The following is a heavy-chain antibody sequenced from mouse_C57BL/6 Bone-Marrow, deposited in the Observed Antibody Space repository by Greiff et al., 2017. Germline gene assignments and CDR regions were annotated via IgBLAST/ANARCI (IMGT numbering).Heavy chain of an antibody. D-gene: IGHD1-1*01. CDR3: ARLEFDGSSGDWYFDV. CDR1: GYTFTSYD. J-gene: IGHJ1*03. CDR2: IYPRDGST. Sequence: QVQLKESGPELVKPGASVKLSCKASGYTFTSYDINWVKQRPGQGLEWIGWIYPRDGSTKYNEKFKGKGTLTVDTSSRTAYMELNSLTSEDSAVYFCARLEFDGSSGDWYFDVWGTGTTVTVSS. V-gene: IGHV1-85*01.